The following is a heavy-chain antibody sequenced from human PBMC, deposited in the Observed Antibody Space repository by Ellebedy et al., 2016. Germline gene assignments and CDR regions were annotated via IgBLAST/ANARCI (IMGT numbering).Heavy chain of an antibody. CDR3: ATLTIPGGSDS. V-gene: IGHV4-61*02. Sequence: SETLSLXCTVSGDSVNSGTYYWTWIRQPAGKGLEWIGRIYNSGNTIYNPSLKSRVTMSVDTSKNHFSLDLRSVTAADTAVYYCATLTIPGGSDSWGQGTLVTVSS. D-gene: IGHD3-16*01. J-gene: IGHJ4*02. CDR2: IYNSGNT. CDR1: GDSVNSGTYY.